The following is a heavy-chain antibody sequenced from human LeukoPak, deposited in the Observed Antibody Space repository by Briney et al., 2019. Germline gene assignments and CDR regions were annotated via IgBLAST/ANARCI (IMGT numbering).Heavy chain of an antibody. CDR1: GGSISSSSYY. V-gene: IGHV4-39*01. J-gene: IGHJ4*02. Sequence: KPSETLSLTCTVSGGSISSSSYYWGWIRQPPGKGLEWIGSIYYSGSTYYNPSLKSRVIISVDTSKNQFSLKLSSVTAADTAVYYCARYIVGADDIDYWGQGTLVTVSS. CDR2: IYYSGST. D-gene: IGHD1-26*01. CDR3: ARYIVGADDIDY.